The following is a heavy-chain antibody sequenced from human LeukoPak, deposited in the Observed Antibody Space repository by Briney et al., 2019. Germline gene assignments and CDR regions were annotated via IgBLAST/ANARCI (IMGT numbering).Heavy chain of an antibody. J-gene: IGHJ5*02. Sequence: SETLSLTCTVSGGSISSNGYYWGWIRQSPGEGLEWIGNIYYSETTYYNPSLKSRVTISVDTSKNQFSLRLSSVTAADTALYYCARAYSSSWYHNWFDPWGQGTLVTVSS. D-gene: IGHD6-13*01. CDR1: GGSISSNGYY. CDR3: ARAYSSSWYHNWFDP. V-gene: IGHV4-39*07. CDR2: IYYSETT.